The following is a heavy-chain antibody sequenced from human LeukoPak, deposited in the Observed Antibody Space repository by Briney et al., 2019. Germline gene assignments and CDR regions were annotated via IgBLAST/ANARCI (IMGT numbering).Heavy chain of an antibody. Sequence: ASVKVSCKASGGTFSSYAISWVRQAPGQGLEWMGGIIPIFGTANYAQKFQGRVTITADESTSTAYMELSSLRSEDTAVYYCARGVPPTYYYDSSGYYYYFDYWGQGTLVTVSS. J-gene: IGHJ4*02. CDR2: IIPIFGTA. D-gene: IGHD3-22*01. CDR1: GGTFSSYA. V-gene: IGHV1-69*01. CDR3: ARGVPPTYYYDSSGYYYYFDY.